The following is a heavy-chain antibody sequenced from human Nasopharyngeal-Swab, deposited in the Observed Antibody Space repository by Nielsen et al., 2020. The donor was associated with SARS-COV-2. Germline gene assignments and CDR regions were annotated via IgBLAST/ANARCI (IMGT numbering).Heavy chain of an antibody. D-gene: IGHD2-21*01. J-gene: IGHJ2*01. CDR2: IYTSGCT. V-gene: IGHV4-61*02. Sequence: SETLSLTCTVSGSSISCGSYYWSWIRQPAGKGLEWIGRIYTSGCTNYNPSLKSRVTISVYTSKNQFSLKLSSVTAADTAVYYCARTRMKTYCGGDCYSTDFDLWGRGTLVTVSS. CDR3: ARTRMKTYCGGDCYSTDFDL. CDR1: GSSISCGSYY.